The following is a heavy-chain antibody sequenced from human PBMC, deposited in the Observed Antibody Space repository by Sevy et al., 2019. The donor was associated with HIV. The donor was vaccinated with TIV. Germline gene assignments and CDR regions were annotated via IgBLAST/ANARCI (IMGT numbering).Heavy chain of an antibody. V-gene: IGHV3-30-3*01. CDR3: VRETTMLPRGAFDF. D-gene: IGHD3-10*01. CDR1: GFTFSSYP. J-gene: IGHJ3*01. CDR2: ISFDGTYK. Sequence: GGSLRLSCAASGFTFSSYPMHWVRQAPGKGLEWLSFISFDGTYKYYADSVKGRFTITRDNSKNTLFLQMNSLRAEDTAFYYCVRETTMLPRGAFDFWGQGTMVTVSS.